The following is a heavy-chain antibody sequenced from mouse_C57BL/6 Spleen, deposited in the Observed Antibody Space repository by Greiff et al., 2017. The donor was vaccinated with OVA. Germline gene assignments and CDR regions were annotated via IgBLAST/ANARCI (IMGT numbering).Heavy chain of an antibody. Sequence: QVQLKQPGAELVKPGASVKLSCKASGYTFTSYWMHWVKQRPGRGLEWIGRIDPNSGGTKYNEKFKSKATLTVDKPSSTAYMQLSSLTSEDSAVYYCARGSSLYYYAMDYWGQGTSVTVSS. D-gene: IGHD1-1*01. CDR2: IDPNSGGT. CDR3: ARGSSLYYYAMDY. J-gene: IGHJ4*01. CDR1: GYTFTSYW. V-gene: IGHV1-72*01.